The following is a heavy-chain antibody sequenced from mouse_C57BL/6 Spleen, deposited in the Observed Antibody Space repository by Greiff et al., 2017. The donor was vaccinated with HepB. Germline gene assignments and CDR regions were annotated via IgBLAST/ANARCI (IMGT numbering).Heavy chain of an antibody. J-gene: IGHJ4*01. CDR2: IYPGSGST. CDR1: GYTFTSYW. V-gene: IGHV1-55*01. CDR3: ARGATVVEDYAMDY. D-gene: IGHD1-1*01. Sequence: QVHVKQPGAELVKPGASVKMSCKASGYTFTSYWITWVKQRPGQGLEWIGDIYPGSGSTNYNEKFKSKATLTVDTSSSTAYMQLSSLTSEDSAVYYCARGATVVEDYAMDYWGQGTSVTVSS.